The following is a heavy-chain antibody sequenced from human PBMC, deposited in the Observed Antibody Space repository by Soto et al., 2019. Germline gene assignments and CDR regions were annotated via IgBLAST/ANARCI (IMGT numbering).Heavy chain of an antibody. D-gene: IGHD3-16*01. Sequence: ASVKVSCKASGGTFSNYGISWVRQAPGQGLEWMGGVMPSSDTPITAQRFQGRVIISADESMSTAYLDLSSLRSEDTAVYYCAIDESDDYVWGSFRSWGRGIPVTVSS. CDR2: VMPSSDTP. V-gene: IGHV1-69*13. CDR3: AIDESDDYVWGSFRS. CDR1: GGTFSNYG. J-gene: IGHJ5*02.